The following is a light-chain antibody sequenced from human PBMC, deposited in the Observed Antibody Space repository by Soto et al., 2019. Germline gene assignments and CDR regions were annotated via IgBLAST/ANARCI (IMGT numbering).Light chain of an antibody. CDR3: QQYDTSTGT. CDR1: QSVSSNS. V-gene: IGKV3-20*01. CDR2: GAS. J-gene: IGKJ1*01. Sequence: EIVLTQSPGTLSLSPGERATLSCRASQSVSSNSLAWFQQKPGQAPRLLISGASSRATGIPDRFSGSGSGTDFTLTISRLEPEDFAVYYWQQYDTSTGTFGQGTKVEVK.